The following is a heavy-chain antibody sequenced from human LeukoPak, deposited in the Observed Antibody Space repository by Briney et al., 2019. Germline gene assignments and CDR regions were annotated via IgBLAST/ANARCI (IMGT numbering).Heavy chain of an antibody. D-gene: IGHD4-23*01. J-gene: IGHJ5*02. CDR2: INHSGST. CDR1: GGSFSGYY. Sequence: PSETLSLTCAVYGGSFSGYYWSWIRQPPGKGLEWIGEINHSGSTNYNPSLKSRVTISVDTSKNQFSPKLSSVTAADTAVYYCARDGGWFDPWGQGTLVTVSS. V-gene: IGHV4-34*01. CDR3: ARDGGWFDP.